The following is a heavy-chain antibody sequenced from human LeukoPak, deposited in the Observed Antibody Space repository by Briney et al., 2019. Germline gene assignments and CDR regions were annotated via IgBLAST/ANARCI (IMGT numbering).Heavy chain of an antibody. CDR3: ARLKDGYNLGFCYY. Sequence: GESLKISCKGSGYSFTSYWIGWVRQMPGKGVEGVGIIYPGDSDTRYRPSFQGQVTISADKSISTAYLQWSSLKASDTAMYYCARLKDGYNLGFCYYWGQGTLVTVSS. J-gene: IGHJ4*02. D-gene: IGHD5-12*01. V-gene: IGHV5-51*01. CDR2: IYPGDSDT. CDR1: GYSFTSYW.